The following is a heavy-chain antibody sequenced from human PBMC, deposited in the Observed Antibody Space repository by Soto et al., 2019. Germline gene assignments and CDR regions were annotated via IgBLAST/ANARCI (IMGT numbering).Heavy chain of an antibody. J-gene: IGHJ5*02. V-gene: IGHV4-34*01. CDR1: GGSFSGYY. D-gene: IGHD6-13*01. CDR3: ARGRIAAAGTHWFYP. Sequence: QVQLQQWGAGLLKPSETLSLTCAVYGGSFSGYYWSWIRQPPGKGLEWIGEINHSGSTNYNPSLKIRVTISVDTSKNQFPLKLSSVTAADTAVYYCARGRIAAAGTHWFYPWGQGPLVAVAS. CDR2: INHSGST.